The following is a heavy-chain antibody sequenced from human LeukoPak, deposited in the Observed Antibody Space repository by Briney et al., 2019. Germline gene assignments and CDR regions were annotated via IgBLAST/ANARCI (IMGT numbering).Heavy chain of an antibody. CDR2: ISAYNGNT. Sequence: ASVKVSCKASGYTFTSYGISWVRQAPGQGLEWMGWISAYNGNTNYAQKLQGRVTMNTDTSPSTAYMELRSLRSDDTAVYYCARAAKGYSSSWYFDYWGQGTLVTVSS. CDR1: GYTFTSYG. J-gene: IGHJ4*02. CDR3: ARAAKGYSSSWYFDY. V-gene: IGHV1-18*01. D-gene: IGHD6-13*01.